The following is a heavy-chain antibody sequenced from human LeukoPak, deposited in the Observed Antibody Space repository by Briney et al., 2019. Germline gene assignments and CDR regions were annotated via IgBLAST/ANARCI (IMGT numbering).Heavy chain of an antibody. D-gene: IGHD3-10*01. CDR3: ARRFAPSRNDAFDI. J-gene: IGHJ3*02. CDR1: SGSISSGGYY. Sequence: SETLSLTCTVSSGSISSGGYYWSWIRQHPGKGLEWIGYIYYSGSTYYNPSLKSRVTISVDTSKNQFSLKLSSVTASDTAVYYCARRFAPSRNDAFDIWGQGTMVTVSS. V-gene: IGHV4-31*03. CDR2: IYYSGST.